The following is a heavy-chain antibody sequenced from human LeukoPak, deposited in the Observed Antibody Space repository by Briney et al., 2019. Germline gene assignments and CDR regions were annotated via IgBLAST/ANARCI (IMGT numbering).Heavy chain of an antibody. CDR1: GYSISSGYY. J-gene: IGHJ6*03. CDR2: IYHSGST. V-gene: IGHV4-38-2*02. CDR3: ARDLGYGDYFSYMDV. D-gene: IGHD4-17*01. Sequence: PSETLSLTCTVSGYSISSGYYWGWIRQPPGKGLEWIGSIYHSGSTYYNPSLKSRVTISVDTSKSQFSLKLSSVTAADTAVYYCARDLGYGDYFSYMDVWGKGTTVTVSS.